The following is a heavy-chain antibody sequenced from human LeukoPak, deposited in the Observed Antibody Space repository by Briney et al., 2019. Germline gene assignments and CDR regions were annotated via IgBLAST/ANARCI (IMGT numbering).Heavy chain of an antibody. CDR1: GFTFTSYS. J-gene: IGHJ4*02. D-gene: IGHD5-18*01. CDR3: ARGPWIL. V-gene: IGHV3-21*01. CDR2: ISSSGSYI. Sequence: GGSLRLSCAASGFTFTSYSMNWVRQAPGKGLEWVSSISSSGSYIYYADSVKGRSTISRDNAKNSLYLQMNSLRAEDTAVYYCARGPWILWGQGTLVTVSS.